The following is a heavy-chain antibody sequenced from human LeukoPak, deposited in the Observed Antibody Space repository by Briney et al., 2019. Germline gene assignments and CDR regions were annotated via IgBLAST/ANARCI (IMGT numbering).Heavy chain of an antibody. Sequence: PGGSLRLSCAASGFSFSDYYMSWIRQAPGKGLEWVSYISESGYTIYYADSVKGRFTISRDNSKDTLYLQMNSLGAEDTAVYYCAKVPRRTWGGDWFDSWGQGTLVTVSS. D-gene: IGHD3-16*01. CDR3: AKVPRRTWGGDWFDS. CDR2: ISESGYTI. CDR1: GFSFSDYY. J-gene: IGHJ5*01. V-gene: IGHV3-11*01.